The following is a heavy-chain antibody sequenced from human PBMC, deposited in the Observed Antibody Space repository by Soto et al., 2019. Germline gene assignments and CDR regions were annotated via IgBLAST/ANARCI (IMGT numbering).Heavy chain of an antibody. J-gene: IGHJ4*02. Sequence: GGSLRLSCAASGFTFSDYYMNWIRHAPGKGLEWISYISGGGGSTIYYTDSVKGRFTISRDNTKKSLYLDMNSLRAEDTAVYFCARGRGYYDSSGYDFWGQGTPVTVSS. CDR3: ARGRGYYDSSGYDF. CDR2: ISGGGGSTI. CDR1: GFTFSDYY. V-gene: IGHV3-11*01. D-gene: IGHD3-22*01.